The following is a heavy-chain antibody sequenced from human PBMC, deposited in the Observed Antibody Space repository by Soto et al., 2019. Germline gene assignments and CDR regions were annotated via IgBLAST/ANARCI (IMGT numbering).Heavy chain of an antibody. D-gene: IGHD4-17*01. Sequence: PSETLSLTCTVSGGSISSSSYYWGWIRQPPGKGLEWIGSIYYSGSTYYNPSLKSRVTISVDTSKNQFSLKLSSVTAADTAVYYCARIGDYYYYYMDVWGKGTMVTVSS. J-gene: IGHJ6*03. CDR3: ARIGDYYYYYMDV. CDR1: GGSISSSSYY. V-gene: IGHV4-39*01. CDR2: IYYSGST.